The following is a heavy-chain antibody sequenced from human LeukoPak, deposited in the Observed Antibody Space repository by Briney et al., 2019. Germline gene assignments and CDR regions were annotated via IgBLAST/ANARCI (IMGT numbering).Heavy chain of an antibody. CDR2: IYYSGST. CDR1: GGSISSYY. Sequence: KSSETLSLTCTVSGGSISSYYWSWIRQPPGKGLEWIGYIYYSGSTNYNPSLKSRVTISVDTSKNQFSLKLSSVTAADTAVYYCARFDPTVAFDIWGQGTMVTVSS. D-gene: IGHD3-9*01. CDR3: ARFDPTVAFDI. V-gene: IGHV4-59*08. J-gene: IGHJ3*02.